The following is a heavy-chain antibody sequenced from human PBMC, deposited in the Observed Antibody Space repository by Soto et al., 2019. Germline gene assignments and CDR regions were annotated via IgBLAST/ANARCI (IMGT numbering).Heavy chain of an antibody. D-gene: IGHD3-9*01. CDR2: IFSNDEK. J-gene: IGHJ6*02. V-gene: IGHV2-26*01. CDR1: GFSLKSARMG. Sequence: SGPTLVNPTQTLTLTCTVSGFSLKSARMGVSWIRQPPGKALEWLAHIFSNDEKFYSTSLKSRLTISRDISRSQVVLTMTNMDPVDTATYYCARIPDYDILTGYQYYYYDMDVRGQGTMVTVSS. CDR3: ARIPDYDILTGYQYYYYDMDV.